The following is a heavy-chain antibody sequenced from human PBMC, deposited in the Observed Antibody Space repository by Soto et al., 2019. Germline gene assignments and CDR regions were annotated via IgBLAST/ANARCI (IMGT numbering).Heavy chain of an antibody. CDR3: ARGLFGQQWLVGFDT. V-gene: IGHV1-69*13. J-gene: IGHJ4*02. D-gene: IGHD6-19*01. CDR1: GGSFSNYI. CDR2: TIPMFATA. Sequence: GASVKVSYKASGGSFSNYIFAWVRQAPGQGLEWMGGTIPMFATAQYAQKLQGRVTITADESTSTVYMDLTSLTSDDTAVYYCARGLFGQQWLVGFDTWGQGTLVTVSS.